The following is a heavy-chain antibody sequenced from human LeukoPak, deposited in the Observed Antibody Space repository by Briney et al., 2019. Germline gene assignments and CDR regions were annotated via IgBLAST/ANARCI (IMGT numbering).Heavy chain of an antibody. V-gene: IGHV3-7*01. CDR3: ARDRALYDSRRGYYYTEDDY. CDR1: GFTFSSYW. D-gene: IGHD3-22*01. Sequence: GGSLRLSCAASGFTFSSYWMSWVRRAPGKGPEWVANMNRDGSEKYYLDSVKGRFTISRDNAENSLYLQMNSLRADDTAIYYCARDRALYDSRRGYYYTEDDYWGQGTLVTVSS. CDR2: MNRDGSEK. J-gene: IGHJ4*02.